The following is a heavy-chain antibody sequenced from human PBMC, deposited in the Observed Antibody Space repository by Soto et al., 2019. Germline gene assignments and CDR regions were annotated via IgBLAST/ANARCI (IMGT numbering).Heavy chain of an antibody. CDR3: ARGRQLGGSYRSYYYNGMDV. J-gene: IGHJ6*04. Sequence: PSETLSLTCAVYGGSFSGYYWSWIRQPPGKGLEWIGEINHSGSTNYNPSLKSRVTISVDTSKNQFSLKLSSVTAADTAVYYCARGRQLGGSYRSYYYNGMDVWGKGTTYTVSS. V-gene: IGHV4-34*01. CDR2: INHSGST. D-gene: IGHD1-26*01. CDR1: GGSFSGYY.